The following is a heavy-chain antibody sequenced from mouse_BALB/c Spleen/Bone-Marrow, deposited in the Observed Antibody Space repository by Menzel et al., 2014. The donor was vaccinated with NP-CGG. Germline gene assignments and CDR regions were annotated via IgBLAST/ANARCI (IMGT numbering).Heavy chain of an antibody. CDR3: ARRGNWGYAMDY. J-gene: IGHJ4*01. D-gene: IGHD2-1*01. CDR2: IFPGSGNI. CDR1: GYSFXSYY. Sequence: QVQLQQSGPELVKPGASVKISCEASGYSFXSYYIHWVKQRPGQGLEWIGWIFPGSGNIKYNEKFKGEATLTADTSSSTAYMRLSSLTSEDPAVYFCARRGNWGYAMDYWGQGTSVTVSS. V-gene: IGHV1-66*01.